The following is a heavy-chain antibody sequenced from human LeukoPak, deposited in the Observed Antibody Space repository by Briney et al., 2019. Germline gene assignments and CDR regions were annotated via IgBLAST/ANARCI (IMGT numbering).Heavy chain of an antibody. J-gene: IGHJ6*02. CDR3: ARADVLRFLEWLSMDV. Sequence: GASVKVSCKASGYTFTGYYMHWVRQAPGQGLEWMGWMNPNSGNTGYAQKFQGRVTMTRNTSISTAYMELSSLRSEDTAVYYCARADVLRFLEWLSMDVWGQGTTVTVSS. CDR1: GYTFTGYY. D-gene: IGHD3-3*01. CDR2: MNPNSGNT. V-gene: IGHV1-8*02.